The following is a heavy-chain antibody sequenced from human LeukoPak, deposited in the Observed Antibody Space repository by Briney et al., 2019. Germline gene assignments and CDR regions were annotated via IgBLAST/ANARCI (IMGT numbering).Heavy chain of an antibody. CDR2: IYYSGST. V-gene: IGHV4-59*01. Sequence: SETLSLTCTVSGGSISSYYWSWIRQPPGKGLEWIGYIYYSGSTNYNPSLKSRVTISVDTSKNQFSLKLSSVTAADTAVYYCARSRGLRLAYWGQGTLVTVSS. CDR3: ARSRGLRLAY. D-gene: IGHD5-12*01. CDR1: GGSISSYY. J-gene: IGHJ4*02.